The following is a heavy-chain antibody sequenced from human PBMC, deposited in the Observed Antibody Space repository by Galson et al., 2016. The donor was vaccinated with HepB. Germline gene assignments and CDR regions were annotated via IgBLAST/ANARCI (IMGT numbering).Heavy chain of an antibody. Sequence: SETLSLTCTVSGGSMMRYSWSWIRQPPGKGLEWIGYVYYSGGTNNNPSLNSRVTISVDTSKNQYYLGLTSVTAADTAVYYCARGSGMEGVLDYWGQGILVTVTS. CDR3: ARGSGMEGVLDY. V-gene: IGHV4-59*01. J-gene: IGHJ4*02. CDR2: VYYSGGT. CDR1: GGSMMRYS. D-gene: IGHD1-26*01.